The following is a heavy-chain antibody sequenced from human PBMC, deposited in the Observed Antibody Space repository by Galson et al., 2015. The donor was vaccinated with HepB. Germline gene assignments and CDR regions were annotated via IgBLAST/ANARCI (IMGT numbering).Heavy chain of an antibody. CDR1: GDTFTNLG. CDR2: ISVHSGNT. V-gene: IGHV1-18*01. Sequence: QSGAEVKKPGASVKVSCKASGDTFTNLGISWVRQVSGQGLEWMGWISVHSGNTKFAQKFQGRVTRTTDTSTNTAYMELRRLRSDDTAVYYCARSTVTASSDWFDPWGQGTLVTVSS. CDR3: ARSTVTASSDWFDP. J-gene: IGHJ5*02. D-gene: IGHD4-11*01.